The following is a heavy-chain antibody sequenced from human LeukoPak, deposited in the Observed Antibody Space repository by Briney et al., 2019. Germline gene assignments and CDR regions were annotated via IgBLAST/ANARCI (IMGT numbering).Heavy chain of an antibody. CDR3: ARGGVYYDFWSGYYQKYYFDY. V-gene: IGHV4-34*01. J-gene: IGHJ4*02. Sequence: SETLSLTCAVYGGSFSGYYWSWIRQPPGKGLEWIGEINHSGSTNYNPSLKSRVTISVDTSKNQFSLKLSPVTAADTAVYYCARGGVYYDFWSGYYQKYYFDYWGQGTLVTVSS. CDR2: INHSGST. D-gene: IGHD3-3*01. CDR1: GGSFSGYY.